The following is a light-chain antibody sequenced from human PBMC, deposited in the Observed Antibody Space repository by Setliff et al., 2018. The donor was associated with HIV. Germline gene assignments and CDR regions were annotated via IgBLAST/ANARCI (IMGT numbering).Light chain of an antibody. CDR2: GAA. CDR3: QQYNNRWS. V-gene: IGKV3D-15*01. J-gene: IGKJ1*01. Sequence: EIVMTQSPATLSVSPGERATLSCRASQSVSNNLAWYQQKPGQAPSLLIYGAATRATGIPARFSGSGSGTEFSLTIASLQSEDVAVYYCQQYNNRWSFGQGTKV. CDR1: QSVSNN.